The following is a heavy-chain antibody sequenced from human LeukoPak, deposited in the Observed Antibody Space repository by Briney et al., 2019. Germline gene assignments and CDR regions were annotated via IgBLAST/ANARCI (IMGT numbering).Heavy chain of an antibody. CDR1: GGSFSGYY. J-gene: IGHJ4*02. CDR3: AREYFWSGYYDY. V-gene: IGHV4-34*01. D-gene: IGHD3-3*01. CDR2: INHSGST. Sequence: PSETLSLTCAVYGGSFSGYYWSWIRQPPGKGLEWIGEINHSGSTNYNPSLKSRVTISVDTSKNQLSLKLSSVTAADTAVYYCAREYFWSGYYDYWGQGTLVTVSS.